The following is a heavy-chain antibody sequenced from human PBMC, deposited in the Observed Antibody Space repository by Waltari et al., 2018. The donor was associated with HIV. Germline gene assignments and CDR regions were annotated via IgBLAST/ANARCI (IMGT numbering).Heavy chain of an antibody. V-gene: IGHV1-18*01. Sequence: QVQLVQSGAEVKKPGASVKVSCKASGYTFTSYGISWVRQAPGQGLEWMGWISAYNCNTNSAQKLQGRVTMTTDTSTSTAYMGLRSLRSDDTAVYYCASSPLTGDLSDAFDIWGQGTMVTVSS. CDR3: ASSPLTGDLSDAFDI. CDR1: GYTFTSYG. CDR2: ISAYNCNT. J-gene: IGHJ3*02. D-gene: IGHD7-27*01.